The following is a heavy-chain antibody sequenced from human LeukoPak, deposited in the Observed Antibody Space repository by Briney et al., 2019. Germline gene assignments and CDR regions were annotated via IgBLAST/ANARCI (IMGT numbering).Heavy chain of an antibody. CDR2: ISYDGSNK. J-gene: IGHJ6*02. V-gene: IGHV3-30*18. D-gene: IGHD2-2*02. CDR3: AKAGCSTSCYTPFLFYYGMDV. CDR1: GFTFSSYG. Sequence: GGSLRLSRAASGFTFSSYGMHWVRQAPGKGLEWVAVISYDGSNKYYADSVKGRFTISRDNSKNTLYLQMNSLRAEDTAVYYCAKAGCSTSCYTPFLFYYGMDVWGQGTTVTVSS.